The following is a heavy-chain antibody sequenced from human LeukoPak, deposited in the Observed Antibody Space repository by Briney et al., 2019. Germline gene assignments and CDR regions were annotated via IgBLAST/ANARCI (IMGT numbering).Heavy chain of an antibody. Sequence: GGSLRLSCAASGFTFSSYAMHWVRQAPGKGLEWVAVISYDGSNKYYADSVKGRFTISRDNSKNTLYLQMNSLRAEDTAVYYCARDGATMVRGANYYYYGMDVWGQGTTVTVSS. CDR2: ISYDGSNK. CDR3: ARDGATMVRGANYYYYGMDV. J-gene: IGHJ6*02. V-gene: IGHV3-30-3*01. D-gene: IGHD3-10*01. CDR1: GFTFSSYA.